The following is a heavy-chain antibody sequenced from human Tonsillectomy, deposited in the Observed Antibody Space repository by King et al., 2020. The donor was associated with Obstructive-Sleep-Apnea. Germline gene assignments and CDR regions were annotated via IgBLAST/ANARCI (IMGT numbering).Heavy chain of an antibody. CDR3: SRGDWQFIPSYFDY. D-gene: IGHD3-16*01. Sequence: QLQQWGAGLLKPSETLSLTCAVYGGSFSGYYWNWIRQPPGKGLEWIGEINHSGSTNYNPSLKSRVTMAVDTSKKQFSLNLSSVTAADTAVYYCSRGDWQFIPSYFDYWGQGTLVTVSS. V-gene: IGHV4-34*01. CDR1: GGSFSGYY. CDR2: INHSGST. J-gene: IGHJ4*02.